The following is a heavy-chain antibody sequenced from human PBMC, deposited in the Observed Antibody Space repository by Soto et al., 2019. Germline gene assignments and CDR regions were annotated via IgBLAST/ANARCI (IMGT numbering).Heavy chain of an antibody. D-gene: IGHD1-26*01. CDR2: INAGNGNT. J-gene: IGHJ6*02. CDR1: GYTFTSYA. V-gene: IGHV1-3*01. Sequence: QVQLVQSGAEVKKPGASVKVSCKASGYTFTSYAMHWVRQAPGQRLEWMGWINAGNGNTKYSQKFQGRVTITRDTSASTAYMELSSLRSEDSALYHCARGGIYFFVSGMDVWGQGNTVTVSS. CDR3: ARGGIYFFVSGMDV.